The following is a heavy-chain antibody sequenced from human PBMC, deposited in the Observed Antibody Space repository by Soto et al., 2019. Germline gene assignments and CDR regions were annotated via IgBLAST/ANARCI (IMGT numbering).Heavy chain of an antibody. J-gene: IGHJ4*02. CDR3: AKAAAGNYYDSSGFDY. Sequence: GGSRRLCCAASGFTFSSYAMSWVLQPPGKGLEWVSAISGSGGSTYYADSVKGRFTISRDNSKNTLYLQMNSLRAEDTAVYYCAKAAAGNYYDSSGFDYWGQGTLVTVSS. D-gene: IGHD3-22*01. CDR1: GFTFSSYA. CDR2: ISGSGGST. V-gene: IGHV3-23*01.